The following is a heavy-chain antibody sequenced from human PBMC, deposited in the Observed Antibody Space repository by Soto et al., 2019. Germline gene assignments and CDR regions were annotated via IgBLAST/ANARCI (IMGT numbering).Heavy chain of an antibody. CDR1: GGSISDGAYY. V-gene: IGHV4-30-4*01. D-gene: IGHD2-21*01. CDR2: IYNSGNT. CDR3: ASGLSGDKVDQ. J-gene: IGHJ4*02. Sequence: QVQLQESGPGLVKPSQTLSLTCTVSGGSISDGAYYWSWLRQPPGKGLEWIGHIYNSGNTYNNPSLRSRLTISLDTSKSQFSLNLNSVTAADTAVYYCASGLSGDKVDQWGQGTLVTVSS.